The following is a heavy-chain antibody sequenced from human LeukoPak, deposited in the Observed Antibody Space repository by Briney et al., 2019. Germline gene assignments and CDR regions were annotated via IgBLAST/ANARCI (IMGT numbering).Heavy chain of an antibody. J-gene: IGHJ4*02. D-gene: IGHD4-11*01. Sequence: GASVKVSCKASGYTFTNYGFSWVRQAPGQGLEWMGWISAYNSNTNYAQKFQGRVTMTTDTSTSTAYMELRSLRSDDTAVFYCARDYGDNNYANILDYWGQGTLVTVSS. V-gene: IGHV1-18*01. CDR2: ISAYNSNT. CDR3: ARDYGDNNYANILDY. CDR1: GYTFTNYG.